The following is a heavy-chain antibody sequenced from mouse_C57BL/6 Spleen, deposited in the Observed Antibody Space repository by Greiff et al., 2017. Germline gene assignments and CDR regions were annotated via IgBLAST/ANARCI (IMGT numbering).Heavy chain of an antibody. D-gene: IGHD2-1*01. Sequence: EVQLVESGGGLVQSGRSLRLSCATSGFTFSDFYMEWVRQAPGKGLEWIAASRNKANDYTTEYSASVKGRFIVSRDTSQSILYLQMNALRAEDTAIYYCARGNYVGNYFDYWGQGTTLTVST. J-gene: IGHJ2*01. CDR1: GFTFSDFY. V-gene: IGHV7-1*01. CDR3: ARGNYVGNYFDY. CDR2: SRNKANDYTT.